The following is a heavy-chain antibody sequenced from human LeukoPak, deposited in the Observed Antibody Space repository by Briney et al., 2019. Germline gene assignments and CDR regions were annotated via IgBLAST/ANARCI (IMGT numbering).Heavy chain of an antibody. CDR3: SRESGAFCPFGY. CDR1: GGSISSSSYY. V-gene: IGHV4-39*07. J-gene: IGHJ4*02. D-gene: IGHD1-26*01. Sequence: SETLSLTCTVSGGSISSSSYYWGWIRQPPGKGLEWIGSIYYSGSTYYNPSLNGRVTMSLDGSRNQLSLTLTSVTAADTAMYYCSRESGAFCPFGYWGQGTLVIVPP. CDR2: IYYSGST.